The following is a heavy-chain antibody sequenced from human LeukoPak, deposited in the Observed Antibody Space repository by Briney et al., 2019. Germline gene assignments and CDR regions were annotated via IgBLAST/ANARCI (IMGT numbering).Heavy chain of an antibody. CDR2: ISSSSTFI. Sequence: PGGSLRLSCAASGFTFSSYAMSWVRQAPGKGLEWVSGISSSSTFIYYADSVKDRFTISRDNAKNSLYLQVGSLRAEDTAVYYCARGDTSGYYSTFWGQGTMVTVSS. D-gene: IGHD3-22*01. CDR1: GFTFSSYA. J-gene: IGHJ3*01. CDR3: ARGDTSGYYSTF. V-gene: IGHV3-21*01.